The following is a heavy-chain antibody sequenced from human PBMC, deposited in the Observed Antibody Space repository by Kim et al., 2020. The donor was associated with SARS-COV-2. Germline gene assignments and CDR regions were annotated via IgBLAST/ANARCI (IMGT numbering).Heavy chain of an antibody. Sequence: SETLSLTCAAYGGSFSSYYRSWIRQPPRKGLEWIGEITLSGSTNHNPTLKSRGTIQVDTSKNQFPPKLSSVTAADPAVHYCRGGSVVRGVIISSSYYY. V-gene: IGHV4-34*01. D-gene: IGHD3-10*01. CDR1: GGSFSSYY. CDR2: ITLSGST. J-gene: IGHJ6*01. CDR3: RGGSVVRGVIISSSYYY.